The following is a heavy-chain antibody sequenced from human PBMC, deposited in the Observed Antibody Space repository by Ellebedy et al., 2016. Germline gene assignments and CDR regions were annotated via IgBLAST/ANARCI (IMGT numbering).Heavy chain of an antibody. Sequence: ASVKVSCKASGYTFTSYDINWVRQAPGKGLEWMGTFDPEDGETIYAQKFQGRVTMTEDTSTDTAYMELSSLRSEDTAVYYCATLLSHLDYWGQGTLVTVSS. D-gene: IGHD3-16*02. J-gene: IGHJ4*02. CDR2: FDPEDGET. CDR3: ATLLSHLDY. V-gene: IGHV1-24*01. CDR1: GYTFTSYD.